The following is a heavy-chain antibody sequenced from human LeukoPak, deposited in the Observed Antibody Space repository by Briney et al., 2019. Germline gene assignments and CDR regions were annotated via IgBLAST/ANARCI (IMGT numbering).Heavy chain of an antibody. CDR2: ITPNADRT. V-gene: IGHV3-23*01. D-gene: IGHD3-9*01. CDR3: AIMHGYYNGRGYWVQ. J-gene: IGHJ1*01. Sequence: GGSLRLFCAASGFTFGSYGMSWVRQAPGKGLEWVSFITPNADRTSYADSVEGRFTISRDNPRNTLYMQMNSLRDEDTAVYYCAIMHGYYNGRGYWVQWGQGTLVTVSS. CDR1: GFTFGSYG.